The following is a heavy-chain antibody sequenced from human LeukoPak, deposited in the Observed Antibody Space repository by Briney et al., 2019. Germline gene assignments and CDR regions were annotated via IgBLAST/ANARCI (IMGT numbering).Heavy chain of an antibody. Sequence: SGGSLRLSCAASGFTFSSYGMHWVRQAPGKGLEWVAVIWYDGSNKYYADSVKGRFTISRDNSKNTLYLQMNSLRAEDTAVYYCARRVRAAGTPDYFDYWGQGTLVTVSS. CDR2: IWYDGSNK. CDR1: GFTFSSYG. J-gene: IGHJ4*02. CDR3: ARRVRAAGTPDYFDY. V-gene: IGHV3-33*01. D-gene: IGHD6-13*01.